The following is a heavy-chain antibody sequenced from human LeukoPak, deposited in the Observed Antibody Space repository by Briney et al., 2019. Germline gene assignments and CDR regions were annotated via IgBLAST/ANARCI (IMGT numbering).Heavy chain of an antibody. CDR2: INHSGST. V-gene: IGHV4-30-4*08. CDR1: GGSISSGDYY. Sequence: SQTLSLTCTVSGGSISSGDYYWSWIRQPPGKGLEWIGEINHSGSTNYNPSLKSRVTISVDTSKNQLSLKLSSVTAADTAVYYCARDKYPSVPGCLWCWYNWFDPWGQGTLVTVSS. J-gene: IGHJ5*02. CDR3: ARDKYPSVPGCLWCWYNWFDP. D-gene: IGHD4/OR15-4a*01.